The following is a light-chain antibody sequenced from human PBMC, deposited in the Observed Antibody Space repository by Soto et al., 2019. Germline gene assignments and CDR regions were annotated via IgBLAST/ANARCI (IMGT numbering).Light chain of an antibody. J-gene: IGKJ2*01. CDR2: VAS. V-gene: IGKV3-20*01. CDR3: HQYGSSPYT. CDR1: QSVSFRF. Sequence: EVVLTQSPGTLSLSPGERATLSCRASQSVSFRFLAWYQQKPGQAPRLLMYVASSRATGIPDRFSGTGYGADFPLPIRSLEPEDFAVYYCHQYGSSPYTFGLGTKVDIK.